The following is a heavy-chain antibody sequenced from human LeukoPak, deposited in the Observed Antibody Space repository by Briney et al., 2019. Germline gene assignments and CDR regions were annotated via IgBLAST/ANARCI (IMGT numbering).Heavy chain of an antibody. CDR2: IRYDGSNK. CDR1: GFTFSTYS. D-gene: IGHD6-13*01. CDR3: ARLIAAAGINWFDP. V-gene: IGHV3-33*07. J-gene: IGHJ5*02. Sequence: GGSLRLSCAASGFTFSTYSMSWVRQAPGKGLEWVAFIRYDGSNKYYADSVKGRFTISRDNAKNSLYLQMNSLRAEDTAVYFCARLIAAAGINWFDPWGQGTLVTVSS.